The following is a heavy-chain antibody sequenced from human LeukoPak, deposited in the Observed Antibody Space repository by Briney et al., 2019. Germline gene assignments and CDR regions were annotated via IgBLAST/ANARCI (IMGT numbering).Heavy chain of an antibody. D-gene: IGHD3-10*01. CDR1: GFTFSSYG. J-gene: IGHJ1*01. CDR2: IWYDGSNK. Sequence: GGSLRLSCAASGFTFSSYGMHWVRQAPGKGLEWVAVIWYDGSNKYYADSVKGRFTISRDNAKSSLYLQMNGLRAEDTAVYYCAIQKADLVTMVRGIIAFWGQGTLVTVSS. V-gene: IGHV3-33*03. CDR3: AIQKADLVTMVRGIIAF.